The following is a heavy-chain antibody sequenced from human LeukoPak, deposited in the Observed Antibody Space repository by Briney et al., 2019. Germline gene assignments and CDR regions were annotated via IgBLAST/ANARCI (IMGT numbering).Heavy chain of an antibody. Sequence: PGGSLRLSCAASGFTFSSYGMGWVRQAPGKGLEWVSAISGGGGGTYYADSVKGRFTISRDNSKNTLYLQMNSLRAEDTAVYYCAKTKPVSSSPYNWFDPWGQGTLVTVSS. J-gene: IGHJ5*02. CDR3: AKTKPVSSSPYNWFDP. D-gene: IGHD6-6*01. CDR2: ISGGGGGT. V-gene: IGHV3-23*01. CDR1: GFTFSSYG.